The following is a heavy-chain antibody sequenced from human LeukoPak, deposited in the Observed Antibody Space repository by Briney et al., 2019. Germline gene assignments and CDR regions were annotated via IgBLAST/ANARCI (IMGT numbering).Heavy chain of an antibody. Sequence: SETLSLTCTVSGGSISSSSYYWGWIRQPPGKGLEWIGIIYYSGSTYYNPSLKSRVTISVDTSKNQFSLKLSSVTAADTAVYYCARVAYYGSGGFDPWGQGTLVTVSS. CDR3: ARVAYYGSGGFDP. D-gene: IGHD3-10*01. J-gene: IGHJ5*02. CDR2: IYYSGST. V-gene: IGHV4-39*07. CDR1: GGSISSSSYY.